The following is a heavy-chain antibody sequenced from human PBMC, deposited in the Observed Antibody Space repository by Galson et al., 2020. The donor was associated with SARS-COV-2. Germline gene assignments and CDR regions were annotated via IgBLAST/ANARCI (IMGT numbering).Heavy chain of an antibody. CDR3: VHSVTAGGNQWFKNWFDT. Sequence: KMSGPTLVKPTQTLTVTCTLSGFSVSTSGVRVGWIRQPPGKALEWLALIYWDDDKRYSPSLNSRLTITRDTSKNQVVLTMTNMDPVDTATYYCVHSVTAGGNQWFKNWFDTWGQGTLVTVSS. J-gene: IGHJ5*02. D-gene: IGHD2-8*01. CDR1: GFSVSTSGVR. CDR2: IYWDDDK. V-gene: IGHV2-5*02.